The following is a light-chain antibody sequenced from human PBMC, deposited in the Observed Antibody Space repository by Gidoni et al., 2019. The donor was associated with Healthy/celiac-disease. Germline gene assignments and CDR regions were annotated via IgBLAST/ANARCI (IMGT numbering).Light chain of an antibody. V-gene: IGKV3-11*01. CDR2: DAS. CDR3: QQRSNWPYT. CDR1: QSVSSY. Sequence: EIVLTQSPATLSLSPGERATLSCRDSQSVSSYLAWYQQKPGQAPRLLIYDASNRATGIPARFSGSGSGTDFTLTISSLEPEDFAVYYCQQRSNWPYTCGQXTKLEIK. J-gene: IGKJ2*01.